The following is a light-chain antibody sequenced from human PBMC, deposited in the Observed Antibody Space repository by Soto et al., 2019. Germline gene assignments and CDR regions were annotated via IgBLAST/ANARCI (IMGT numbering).Light chain of an antibody. CDR2: DAS. Sequence: EIVLTQSPGTLSFSPLERATLSSRASQSVGSYLAWYQQKPGQAPRLLIYDASNRATGIPARFSGSGSGTDFTLTISSLEPEDFAVYYCQQRSNWPYTFGQGTKVDIK. CDR1: QSVGSY. V-gene: IGKV3-11*01. CDR3: QQRSNWPYT. J-gene: IGKJ2*01.